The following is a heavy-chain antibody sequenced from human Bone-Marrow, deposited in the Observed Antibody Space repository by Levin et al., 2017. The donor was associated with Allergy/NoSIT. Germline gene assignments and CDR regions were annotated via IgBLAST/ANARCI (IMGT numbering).Heavy chain of an antibody. CDR1: GFTFSNAW. CDR3: TTDTKSIQLWFGGYYYYGMDV. Sequence: SCAASGFTFSNAWMSWVRQAPGKGLEWVGRIKSKTDGGTTDYAAPVKGRFTISRDDSKNTLYLQMNSLKTEDTAVYYCTTDTKSIQLWFGGYYYYGMDVWGQGTTVTVSS. CDR2: IKSKTDGGTT. V-gene: IGHV3-15*01. D-gene: IGHD5-18*01. J-gene: IGHJ6*02.